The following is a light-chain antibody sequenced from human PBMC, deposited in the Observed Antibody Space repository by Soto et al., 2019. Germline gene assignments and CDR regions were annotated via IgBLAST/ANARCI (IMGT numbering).Light chain of an antibody. CDR3: QQYGNSLRVT. CDR2: GVS. J-gene: IGKJ5*01. V-gene: IGKV3-20*01. Sequence: EIVLTQSPGTLSLSPGDRATLSSRASQGVSRGYLAWYHQKPGRAPRLLIYGVSSRATGISDRFSGSGSGRYVGFTISALVPEDFGLYDCQQYGNSLRVTVGQGTGPEIK. CDR1: QGVSRGY.